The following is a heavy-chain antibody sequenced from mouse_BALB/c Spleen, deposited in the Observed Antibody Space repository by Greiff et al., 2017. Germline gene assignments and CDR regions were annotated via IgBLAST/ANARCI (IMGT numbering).Heavy chain of an antibody. V-gene: IGHV7-3*02. J-gene: IGHJ4*01. CDR2: IRNKANGYTT. Sequence: EVQRVESGGGLVQPGGSLRLSCATSGFTFTDYYMSWVRQPPGKALEWLGFIRNKANGYTTEYSASVKGRFTISRDNSQSILYLQMNTLRAEDSATYYCARPDYYGSSIYAMDYWGQGTSVTVSS. CDR3: ARPDYYGSSIYAMDY. CDR1: GFTFTDYY. D-gene: IGHD1-1*01.